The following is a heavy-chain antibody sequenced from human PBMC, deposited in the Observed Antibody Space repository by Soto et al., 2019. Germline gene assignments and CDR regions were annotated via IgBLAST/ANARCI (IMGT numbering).Heavy chain of an antibody. CDR3: ARDRDSYGLDY. D-gene: IGHD5-18*01. CDR1: GGSISSYY. CDR2: IYYSGST. J-gene: IGHJ4*02. V-gene: IGHV4-59*01. Sequence: PSETLSLTCTVSGGSISSYYWSWIRQPPGKGLEWIGYIYYSGSTNYNPSLKSRVTISVDTSKNQFSLKLSSVTAADTAVYYCARDRDSYGLDYWGQGTLVTVSS.